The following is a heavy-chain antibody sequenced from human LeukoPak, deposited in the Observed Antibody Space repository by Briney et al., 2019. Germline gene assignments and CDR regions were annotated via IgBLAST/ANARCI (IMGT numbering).Heavy chain of an antibody. J-gene: IGHJ4*02. D-gene: IGHD6-19*01. CDR3: ATVRAVAGPGVYYFGY. V-gene: IGHV1-24*01. Sequence: GASVKVSCKVSGYTLTELSMHWVRQAPGKGLEWMGGFDPEDGETIYAQKFQGRVTMTEDTSTDTAYMELSSLRSEDTAVYYCATVRAVAGPGVYYFGYWGQGTLVTVSS. CDR2: FDPEDGET. CDR1: GYTLTELS.